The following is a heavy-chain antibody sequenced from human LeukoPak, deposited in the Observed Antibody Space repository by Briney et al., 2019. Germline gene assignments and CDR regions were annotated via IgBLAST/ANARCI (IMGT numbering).Heavy chain of an antibody. CDR1: GFTVTNYA. D-gene: IGHD3-16*02. Sequence: GGSLRLSCLASGFTVTNYAMHWVRQAPGKGLDYVSVLYSRGTSTYYADSVRGRFTVSRDSSKNTLSLQMSSLRIEDTAIYYCVRDLSGMDVWGRGTTVTVSS. J-gene: IGHJ6*02. CDR3: VRDLSGMDV. CDR2: LYSRGTST. V-gene: IGHV3-64D*06.